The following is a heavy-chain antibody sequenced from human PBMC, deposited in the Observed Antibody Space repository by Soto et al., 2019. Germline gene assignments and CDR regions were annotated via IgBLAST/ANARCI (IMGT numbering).Heavy chain of an antibody. CDR2: IYSGGST. Sequence: PGGSLRLSCAASGFTVSSNYMSWVRQAPGKGLEWVSVIYSGGSTYYADSVKGRFTISRDNSKNTLYLQMNSLRAEDTAVHYCARARPYDSSGYYYGAFDIWGQGTMVTVSS. J-gene: IGHJ3*02. V-gene: IGHV3-53*01. CDR3: ARARPYDSSGYYYGAFDI. D-gene: IGHD3-22*01. CDR1: GFTVSSNY.